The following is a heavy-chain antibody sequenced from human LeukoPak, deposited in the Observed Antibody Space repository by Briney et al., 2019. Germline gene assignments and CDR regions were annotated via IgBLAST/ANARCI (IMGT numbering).Heavy chain of an antibody. J-gene: IGHJ5*02. CDR3: ARDPAVFWSGFHWFDP. CDR2: IWYDGSNK. D-gene: IGHD3-3*01. V-gene: IGHV3-33*01. CDR1: GFTFSSYG. Sequence: ETGGSLRLSCAASGFTFSSYGMHSVRQAPGKGLEWVAVIWYDGSNKYYADSVKGRFTISRDNSKNTLYLQTNSLRAEDTAVYDCARDPAVFWSGFHWFDPWGQGTLVTVSS.